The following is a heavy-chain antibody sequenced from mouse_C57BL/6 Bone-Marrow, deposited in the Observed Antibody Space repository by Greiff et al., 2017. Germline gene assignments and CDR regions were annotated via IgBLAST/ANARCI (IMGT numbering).Heavy chain of an antibody. CDR2: ISDGGSYT. CDR1: GFTFSSYA. D-gene: IGHD3-3*01. CDR3: AREGWGPRY. Sequence: EVKLMESGGGLVKPGGSLKLSCAASGFTFSSYAMSWVRQTPEKRLEWVATISDGGSYTYYPDNVQGRFTISRDNAKNNLYLQMSHLKSEDTAMYYCAREGWGPRYWGQGTTLTVSS. J-gene: IGHJ2*01. V-gene: IGHV5-4*01.